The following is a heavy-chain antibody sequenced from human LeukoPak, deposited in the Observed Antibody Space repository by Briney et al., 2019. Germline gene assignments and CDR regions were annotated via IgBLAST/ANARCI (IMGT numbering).Heavy chain of an antibody. CDR3: ARDRYYYDSSGYYMRPSYFDY. J-gene: IGHJ4*02. CDR1: GGSISSGSYY. CDR2: IYTSGST. D-gene: IGHD3-22*01. Sequence: SETLSLTCTVSGGSISSGSYYWSWIRQPAGKGLEWIGRIYTSGSTNYNPSLKSRVTMSVDTSKNQFSLKLSSVTAADTAVYYCARDRYYYDSSGYYMRPSYFDYWGQGTLVTVSS. V-gene: IGHV4-61*02.